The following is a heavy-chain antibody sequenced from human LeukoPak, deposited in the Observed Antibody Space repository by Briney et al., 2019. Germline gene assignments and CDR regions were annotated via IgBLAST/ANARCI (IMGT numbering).Heavy chain of an antibody. Sequence: SETLSLTCTVSGGSISSYYWSWIRQPPGKGLEWIGYIYYSGSTNYNPSLKSRVTISVKTSKNQFSLKLRSVTAADTAVYYCARDGQWLAPMWGNDAFDIWGQGTMVTVSS. CDR3: ARDGQWLAPMWGNDAFDI. D-gene: IGHD6-19*01. J-gene: IGHJ3*02. CDR1: GGSISSYY. V-gene: IGHV4-59*01. CDR2: IYYSGST.